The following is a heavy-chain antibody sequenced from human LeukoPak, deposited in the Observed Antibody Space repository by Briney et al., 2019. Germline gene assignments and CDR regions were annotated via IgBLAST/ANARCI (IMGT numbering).Heavy chain of an antibody. D-gene: IGHD2-2*02. CDR2: IHYSGTT. Sequence: SETLSLACTVSSGSISGYFWSWIRQPPGKGLEWIGYIHYSGTTNYNPSLKSRVTISVDTSKNQFSLKLSSVTAADTAVYYCARGLPATAIQGPWFDPWGQGTLVTVSS. J-gene: IGHJ5*02. CDR1: SGSISGYF. V-gene: IGHV4-59*12. CDR3: ARGLPATAIQGPWFDP.